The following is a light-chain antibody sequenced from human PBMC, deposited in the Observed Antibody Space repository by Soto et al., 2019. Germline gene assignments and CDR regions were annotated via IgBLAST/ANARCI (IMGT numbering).Light chain of an antibody. J-gene: IGKJ1*01. CDR1: QSIKLY. CDR2: GAS. CDR3: QHHNSYSQT. Sequence: IQMTKPPPTLPASVGDRVPITGRASQSIKLYLAWYHQMPGKAPKLLIYGASTLQSGVPSRFSGSGSGTEFTLTISSLQPDDFGTYFCQHHNSYSQTFGQGTKVEIK. V-gene: IGKV1-5*01.